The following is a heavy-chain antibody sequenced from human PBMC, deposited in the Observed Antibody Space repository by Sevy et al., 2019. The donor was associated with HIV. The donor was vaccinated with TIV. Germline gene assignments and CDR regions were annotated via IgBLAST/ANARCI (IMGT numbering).Heavy chain of an antibody. J-gene: IGHJ6*02. CDR1: GFTFSGSA. Sequence: GGSLRLSCAASGFTFSGSAMYWVRQASGKGLEWVGRIRSKANSYATAYAASVKGRFTISRDDSKNTAYLQMNSLKTEDTAVYYCTRRGDFWSGYYSDYYYGMDVWGQGTTVTVSS. CDR2: IRSKANSYAT. CDR3: TRRGDFWSGYYSDYYYGMDV. V-gene: IGHV3-73*01. D-gene: IGHD3-3*01.